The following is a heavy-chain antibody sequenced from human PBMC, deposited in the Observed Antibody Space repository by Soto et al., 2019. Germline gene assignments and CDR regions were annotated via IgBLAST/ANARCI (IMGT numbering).Heavy chain of an antibody. V-gene: IGHV1-69*01. Sequence: QVQLVQSGAEVKKPGSSVKVSCKASGGTFSSYTITWVRQAPGQGLEWMGGNTPMFGAPNYAQKFRGRVTITADESTSTAYMESGSLRSEDTAMYFCARDGTLYDSRAYYYLYWGQGTLVTVSS. CDR2: NTPMFGAP. D-gene: IGHD3-22*01. CDR3: ARDGTLYDSRAYYYLY. J-gene: IGHJ4*02. CDR1: GGTFSSYT.